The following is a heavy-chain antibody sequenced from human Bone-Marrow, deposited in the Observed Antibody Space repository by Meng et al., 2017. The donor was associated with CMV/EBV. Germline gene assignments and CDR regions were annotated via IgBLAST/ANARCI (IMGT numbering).Heavy chain of an antibody. Sequence: SETLSLTCTVSGYFISSGYYWGWIRQPPGKGLEWIGSIYYSGSTYYNPSLKSRVTISVDTSKNQFSLKLSSVTAADTAVYYCARASRSRYCSSTSCLGGYFDYWGQGTLVTVSS. D-gene: IGHD2-2*01. CDR3: ARASRSRYCSSTSCLGGYFDY. V-gene: IGHV4-38-2*02. CDR2: IYYSGST. J-gene: IGHJ4*02. CDR1: GYFISSGYY.